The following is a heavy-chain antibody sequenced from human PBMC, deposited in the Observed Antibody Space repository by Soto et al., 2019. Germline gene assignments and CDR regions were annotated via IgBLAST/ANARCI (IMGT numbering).Heavy chain of an antibody. D-gene: IGHD6-13*01. J-gene: IGHJ6*01. Sequence: GASVKVSCKAYAGPFSSYAISLVRRAPGPGLEWLPGIIPIFGTANYAQKFQGRVTITADESTSTAYMELSSLRSEDTAVYYCARDKRPRIIAAAGPYYYYGMDVWGHGTTVTVSS. CDR1: AGPFSSYA. CDR3: ARDKRPRIIAAAGPYYYYGMDV. V-gene: IGHV1-69*13. CDR2: IIPIFGTA.